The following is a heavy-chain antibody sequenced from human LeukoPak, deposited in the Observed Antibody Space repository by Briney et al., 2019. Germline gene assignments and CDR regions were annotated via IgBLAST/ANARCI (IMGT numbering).Heavy chain of an antibody. V-gene: IGHV4-39*07. CDR3: ARLHGDYLYYFDY. CDR1: GGSISSSSYY. CDR2: IYYSGST. J-gene: IGHJ4*02. D-gene: IGHD4-17*01. Sequence: SETLSLTCTVSGGSISSSSYYWGWIRQPPGKGLEWIGSIYYSGSTYYNPSLKSRVTISVDTSKNQFSLKLSSVTAADTAVYYCARLHGDYLYYFDYWGQGTLVTVSS.